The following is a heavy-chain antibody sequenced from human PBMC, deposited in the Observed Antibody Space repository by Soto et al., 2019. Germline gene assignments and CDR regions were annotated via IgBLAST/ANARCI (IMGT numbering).Heavy chain of an antibody. J-gene: IGHJ4*02. CDR2: ISARGGSS. V-gene: IGHV3-23*01. D-gene: IGHD5-12*01. Sequence: DVQLLESGGGLVQPGGYLRLSCAASGFSFSSYAMVWFRQAPGKGLEWVAVISARGGSSYFADSVKGRFTLSRDNSKNVLSLEMNSLRAEDTAIYFCAKGSIEYSASVDNWGQGTLVVVSS. CDR1: GFSFSSYA. CDR3: AKGSIEYSASVDN.